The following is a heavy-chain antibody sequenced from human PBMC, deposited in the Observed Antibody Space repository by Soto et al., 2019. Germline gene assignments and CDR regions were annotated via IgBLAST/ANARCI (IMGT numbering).Heavy chain of an antibody. D-gene: IGHD1-26*01. J-gene: IGHJ4*02. V-gene: IGHV3-23*01. CDR2: ISGSGGST. CDR3: AKFGGATYSGTLDY. CDR1: GFTFSSYA. Sequence: SLRLSCAASGFTFSSYAMSWVRQAPGKGLEWVSAISGSGGSTYYADSVKGRFTISRDNSKNTLYLQMNSLRAEDTAVYYCAKFGGATYSGTLDYWGQGTLVTVSS.